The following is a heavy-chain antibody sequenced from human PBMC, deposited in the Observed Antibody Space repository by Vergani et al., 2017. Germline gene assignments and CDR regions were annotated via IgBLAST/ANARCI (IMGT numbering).Heavy chain of an antibody. Sequence: QVQLVQSGAEVKKPGASVKVSCKAFGYTFIGYYMHWVRQAPGQGLEWMGWINPNSGGTNYAQNFQGRVTMTRDTSISTAFMELSRLRSDDTAVYYCARGQWGVGEINWGQGTLVTVSS. CDR2: INPNSGGT. CDR3: ARGQWGVGEIN. D-gene: IGHD3-10*01. J-gene: IGHJ4*02. CDR1: GYTFIGYY. V-gene: IGHV1-2*02.